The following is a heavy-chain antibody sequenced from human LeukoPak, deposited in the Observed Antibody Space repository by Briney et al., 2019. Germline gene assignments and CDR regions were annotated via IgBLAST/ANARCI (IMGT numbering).Heavy chain of an antibody. CDR3: AKELERKGFFDY. D-gene: IGHD3-3*01. Sequence: GGSLRLSCAASGFTFSSNGMHWVRQAPGKGLEWVAFISYDGRDVYYADSVKGRFAISRDNSKNTLYLQMNSLRSEDTAVFYCAKELERKGFFDYWGQGTLITVSS. CDR1: GFTFSSNG. J-gene: IGHJ4*02. CDR2: ISYDGRDV. V-gene: IGHV3-30*02.